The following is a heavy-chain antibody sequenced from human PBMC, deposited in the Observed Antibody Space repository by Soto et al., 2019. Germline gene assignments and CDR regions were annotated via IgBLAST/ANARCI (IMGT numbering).Heavy chain of an antibody. CDR1: GFMFKNYA. D-gene: IGHD2-21*01. CDR3: ARFASCDGDCEYDF. Sequence: EVQLLESGGGLVQPGGSLSLSCAASGFMFKNYAMSWVGHIPGKGLEWVSSISGDGRRTYYADSVKGRFTISRDNSKNTLYLQVTTLRAEDTAVFYCARFASCDGDCEYDFWGQGTLVTVSS. V-gene: IGHV3-23*01. J-gene: IGHJ4*02. CDR2: ISGDGRRT.